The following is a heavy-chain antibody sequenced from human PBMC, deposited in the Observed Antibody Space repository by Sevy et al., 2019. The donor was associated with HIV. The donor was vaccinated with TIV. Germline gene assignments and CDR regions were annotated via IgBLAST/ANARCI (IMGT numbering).Heavy chain of an antibody. Sequence: GSLRLSCAASGFTFDYYWMNWVRQAPGKGLEWVANIKDDGSEKHYVDSVKGRFTISRDNAKNQLYVQMSSLRVEDTAVYYCVRTYDSTGYNNFLDGIFDLWGQGTKVTVSS. J-gene: IGHJ3*01. V-gene: IGHV3-7*03. CDR1: GFTFDYYW. D-gene: IGHD3-22*01. CDR3: VRTYDSTGYNNFLDGIFDL. CDR2: IKDDGSEK.